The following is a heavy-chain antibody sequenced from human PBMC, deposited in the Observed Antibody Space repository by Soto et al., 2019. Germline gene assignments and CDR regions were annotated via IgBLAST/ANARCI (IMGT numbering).Heavy chain of an antibody. Sequence: QVQLQQWGAGLLKPSETLSLTCAVYCGSFSGYYWTWIRQSPEKGLEWIGEVNHSGTTYYNPSLKTRVTISVHTPKNQFSLKMSSVTAADTAVYYCARGIGYCSSINCYSSRRLRFDSWGQGTVVTVSS. CDR2: VNHSGTT. V-gene: IGHV4-34*01. CDR3: ARGIGYCSSINCYSSRRLRFDS. J-gene: IGHJ4*02. CDR1: CGSFSGYY. D-gene: IGHD2-2*01.